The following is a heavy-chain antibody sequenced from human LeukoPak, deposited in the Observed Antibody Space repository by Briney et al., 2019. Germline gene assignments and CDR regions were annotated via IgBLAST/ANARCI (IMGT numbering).Heavy chain of an antibody. CDR2: IYHSGST. D-gene: IGHD6-6*01. CDR1: GGSISSSNW. J-gene: IGHJ4*02. CDR3: ARAREFSSSSGRAYYFDY. V-gene: IGHV4-4*02. Sequence: PSGTLSLTCAVSGGSISSSNWWSWVRQPPGKGLEWIGEIYHSGSTNYNPSLKSRVTISVDTSKNQFSLKLSSVTAADTAVYYCARAREFSSSSGRAYYFDYWGQGTLVTVSS.